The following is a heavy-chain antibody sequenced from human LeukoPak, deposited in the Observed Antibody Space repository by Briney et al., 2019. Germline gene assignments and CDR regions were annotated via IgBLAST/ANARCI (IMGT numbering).Heavy chain of an antibody. Sequence: GGSLRLSCAASGFTFSSYSMNWVRQAPGKGLEWVSSISSSSSYIYYADSVRGRFTISRDNAKNSLYLQMNSLRAEDTAVYYCARGIATEASYWGQGTLVTVSS. CDR3: ARGIATEASY. J-gene: IGHJ4*02. D-gene: IGHD2-21*01. CDR2: ISSSSSYI. V-gene: IGHV3-21*01. CDR1: GFTFSSYS.